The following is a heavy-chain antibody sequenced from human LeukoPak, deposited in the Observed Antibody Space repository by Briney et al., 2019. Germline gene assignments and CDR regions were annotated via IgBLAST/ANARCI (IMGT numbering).Heavy chain of an antibody. Sequence: SETLSLTCAVYGGSFSGYYWSWIRQPPGKGLEWTGEINHSGSTNYNPSLKSRVTISVDTSKNQFSLKLSSVTAADTAVYYCARGRGSGSYTWGQGTLVTVSS. CDR1: GGSFSGYY. D-gene: IGHD3-10*01. V-gene: IGHV4-34*01. CDR3: ARGRGSGSYT. J-gene: IGHJ5*02. CDR2: INHSGST.